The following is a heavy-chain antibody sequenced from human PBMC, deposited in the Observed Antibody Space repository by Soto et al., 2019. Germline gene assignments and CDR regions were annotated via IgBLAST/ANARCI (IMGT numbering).Heavy chain of an antibody. V-gene: IGHV3-66*01. D-gene: IGHD3-16*01. CDR3: ARGGGYYYYYMDV. J-gene: IGHJ6*03. CDR2: IYSGGST. Sequence: GGSLRLSCAASGFTVSSNYMSWVRQAPGKGLEWVSVIYSGGSTYYADSVKGRFTISRDNSKNTLYLQMNSLRAEDTAVYYCARGGGYYYYYMDVWGKGTTVTVSS. CDR1: GFTVSSNY.